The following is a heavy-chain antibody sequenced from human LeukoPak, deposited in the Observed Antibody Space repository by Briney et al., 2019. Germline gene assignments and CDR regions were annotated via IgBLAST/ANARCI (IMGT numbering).Heavy chain of an antibody. CDR3: ARGFSSFDP. D-gene: IGHD3-10*01. J-gene: IGHJ5*02. Sequence: TGGSLRLSCAASGFTVSSNCMSWVRQAPGKGLEWVSVIYSGASTYYADSVKGRFTISGDNSKNTLYLQMNSLRAEDTAVYYCARGFSSFDPWGQGTLVTVSS. V-gene: IGHV3-53*01. CDR2: IYSGAST. CDR1: GFTVSSNC.